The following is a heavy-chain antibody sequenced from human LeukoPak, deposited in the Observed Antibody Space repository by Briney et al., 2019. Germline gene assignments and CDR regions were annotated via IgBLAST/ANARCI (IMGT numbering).Heavy chain of an antibody. J-gene: IGHJ4*02. CDR3: ARDKYYDYVWGSYRPDY. D-gene: IGHD3-16*02. CDR2: INPNSGGT. CDR1: GYTFTGYY. Sequence: ASVKVSSKASGYTFTGYYMHWVRQAPGQGLEWMGRINPNSGGTNYAQKFQGRVTMTRDTSISTAYMELSRLRYDDTAVYYFARDKYYDYVWGSYRPDYWGQGTLVTVSS. V-gene: IGHV1-2*06.